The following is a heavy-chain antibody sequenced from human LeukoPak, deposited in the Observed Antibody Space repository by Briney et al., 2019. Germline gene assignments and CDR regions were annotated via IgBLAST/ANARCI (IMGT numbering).Heavy chain of an antibody. CDR1: GYTLTELS. CDR3: AAPSYYYYGMDV. CDR2: FDPEDGET. J-gene: IGHJ6*02. V-gene: IGHV1-24*01. Sequence: ASVNVSCKVSGYTLTELSMHWVRQAPGKGLEWMGGFDPEDGETIYAQKFQGRVTMTEDTSADTAYMELSSLRSEDTAVYYCAAPSYYYYGMDVWGQGTTVTVSS.